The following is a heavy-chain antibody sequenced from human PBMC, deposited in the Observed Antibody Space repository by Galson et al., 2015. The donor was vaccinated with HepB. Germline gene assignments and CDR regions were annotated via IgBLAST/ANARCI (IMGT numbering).Heavy chain of an antibody. CDR3: ARDGLVVPAAHAPNWFDP. J-gene: IGHJ5*02. D-gene: IGHD2-2*01. CDR1: GGSISSYY. CDR2: IYTSGST. V-gene: IGHV4-4*07. Sequence: ETLSLTCTVSGGSISSYYWSWIRQPAGKGVEWIGRIYTSGSTNYNPSLKSRVTMSVDTSKNQFSLKLSSVTAADTAVYYCARDGLVVPAAHAPNWFDPWGQGTLVTVSS.